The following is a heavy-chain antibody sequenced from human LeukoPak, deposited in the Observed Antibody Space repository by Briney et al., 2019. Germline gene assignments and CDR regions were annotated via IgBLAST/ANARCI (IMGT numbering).Heavy chain of an antibody. V-gene: IGHV4-39*01. J-gene: IGHJ4*02. D-gene: IGHD6-13*01. CDR1: GGSISSSIYY. CDR3: ATPMGGSSWYSPFDY. CDR2: IYYSGST. Sequence: SETMSLTCTVSGGSISSSIYYWGWIRQPPGKGLEWIGSIYYSGSTYYNPSLKSRVTISVDTSKNQFSLKLSSVTAADTAVYYCATPMGGSSWYSPFDYWGQGTLVTVSS.